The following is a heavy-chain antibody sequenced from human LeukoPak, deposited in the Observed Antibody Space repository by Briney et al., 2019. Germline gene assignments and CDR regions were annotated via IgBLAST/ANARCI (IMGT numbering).Heavy chain of an antibody. CDR1: GYTFTSYG. CDR3: ARVRGDFWSGYYRGPLDY. V-gene: IGHV1-18*01. J-gene: IGHJ4*02. CDR2: ISAYNGNT. Sequence: ASVKVSCKASGYTFTSYGISWVRQAPGQGLEWMGWISAYNGNTNYAQKLQGRGTMTTDTSTSTAYMELRSLRSDDTAVYYCARVRGDFWSGYYRGPLDYWGQGTLVTVSS. D-gene: IGHD3-3*01.